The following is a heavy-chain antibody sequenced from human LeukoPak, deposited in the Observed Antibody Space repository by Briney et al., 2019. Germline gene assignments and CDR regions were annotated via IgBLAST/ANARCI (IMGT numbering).Heavy chain of an antibody. CDR3: ARLRDYGVTNWFDP. D-gene: IGHD4-17*01. CDR1: GYSFANYW. J-gene: IGHJ5*02. CDR2: IYLDDSDT. Sequence: GESLKISCKGSGYSFANYWIAWVRQMPGKGLEWMGIIYLDDSDTTYSPSFQGQVTISADKSISTAYLQWSSLKASDTAMYCCARLRDYGVTNWFDPWGQGTLVTVSS. V-gene: IGHV5-51*01.